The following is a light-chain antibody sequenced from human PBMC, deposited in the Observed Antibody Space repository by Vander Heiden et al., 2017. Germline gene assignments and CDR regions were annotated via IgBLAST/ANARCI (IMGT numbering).Light chain of an antibody. J-gene: IGKJ4*01. Sequence: ELVLTQSPGTLSLSPGERATLSCRASQSVSSSHLAWYQQKPGQAPRLLIYGASSRATGIPDRFSGSGSGTDFTLTISRLDPEDFAVYYCQQYGSSPSLTFGGGTKVEIK. CDR3: QQYGSSPSLT. V-gene: IGKV3-20*01. CDR2: GAS. CDR1: QSVSSSH.